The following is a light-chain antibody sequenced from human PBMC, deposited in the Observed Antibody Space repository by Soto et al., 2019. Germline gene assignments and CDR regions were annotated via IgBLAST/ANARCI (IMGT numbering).Light chain of an antibody. CDR1: QGIGSW. Sequence: IQITQSPSSVSASVGDRVTITCRASQGIGSWLAWYQQKPGKAPKLLIYAASTLQSGVPSRFSGSGSGTDFTLTISCLQSEDFATYYCQQYYSYPYTFGQGTRLEIK. CDR2: AAS. J-gene: IGKJ5*01. CDR3: QQYYSYPYT. V-gene: IGKV1-8*01.